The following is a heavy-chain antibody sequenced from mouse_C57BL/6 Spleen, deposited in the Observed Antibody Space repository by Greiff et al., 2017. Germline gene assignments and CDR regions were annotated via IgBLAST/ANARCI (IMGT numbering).Heavy chain of an antibody. CDR3: ARGDDYDRYAMDY. CDR2: ISDGGSYT. Sequence: EVMLVASGGGLVKPGGSLKLSCAASGFTFSSYAMSWVRQTPEKRLEWVATISDGGSYTYYPDNVKGRFTISRDNAKNNLYLQLSQLKSEDTAMYYCARGDDYDRYAMDYWGQGTSVTVSS. CDR1: GFTFSSYA. J-gene: IGHJ4*01. D-gene: IGHD2-4*01. V-gene: IGHV5-4*03.